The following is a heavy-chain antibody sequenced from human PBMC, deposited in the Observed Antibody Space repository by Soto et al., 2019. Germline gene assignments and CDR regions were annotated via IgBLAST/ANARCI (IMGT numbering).Heavy chain of an antibody. CDR2: IRPSGGSA. Sequence: EVQLLESGGDLVQPGGSLRLSCAASGFTFSNYAMSWVRQAPGKGLEWVSAIRPSGGSAYYADSVKGRFTISRDNTKNMLYPQMDSLTADDTAIYYSATQALKHFSSGTCYDDYWCQGTLVTVSS. V-gene: IGHV3-23*01. J-gene: IGHJ4*02. D-gene: IGHD2-15*01. CDR3: ATQALKHFSSGTCYDDY. CDR1: GFTFSNYA.